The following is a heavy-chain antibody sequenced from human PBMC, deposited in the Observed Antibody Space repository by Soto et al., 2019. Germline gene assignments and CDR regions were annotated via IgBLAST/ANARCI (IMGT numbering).Heavy chain of an antibody. D-gene: IGHD1-26*01. CDR1: GGSFSGYY. Sequence: SETLSLTCAVYGGSFSGYYWSWIRQPPGKGLEWIGEINRSGSTNYDPSLKSRVTISVDTSKNQFSLKLSSVTAADTAVYYCARGRREKDYWGQGTLVTVSS. CDR2: INRSGST. V-gene: IGHV4-34*01. J-gene: IGHJ4*02. CDR3: ARGRREKDY.